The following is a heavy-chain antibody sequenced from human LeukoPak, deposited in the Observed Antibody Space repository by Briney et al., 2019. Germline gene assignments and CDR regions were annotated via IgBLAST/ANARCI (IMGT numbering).Heavy chain of an antibody. CDR3: ARGKYYYYMDV. V-gene: IGHV3-11*01. J-gene: IGHJ6*03. CDR2: ISSSGSTI. Sequence: GGSLRLSCAASGFTFSDYYMSWIRQAPGKGLEWVSYISSSGSTIYYADSVKGRFAISRDNAKNSLYLQMNSLRAEDTALYYCARGKYYYYMDVWGQGTTVTVSS. CDR1: GFTFSDYY.